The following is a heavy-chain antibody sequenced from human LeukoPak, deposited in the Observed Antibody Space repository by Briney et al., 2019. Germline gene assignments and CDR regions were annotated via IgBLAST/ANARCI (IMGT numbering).Heavy chain of an antibody. CDR1: GFTFSDYY. CDR3: ARALLRFLEWSPGDY. D-gene: IGHD3-3*01. Sequence: GGSLRLSCAASGFTFSDYYMSWIRQAPGKGLEWASYISSSGSTIYYADSVKGRFTISRDNAKNSLYLQMNSLRAEDTAVYYCARALLRFLEWSPGDYWGQRTLVTASS. CDR2: ISSSGSTI. J-gene: IGHJ4*02. V-gene: IGHV3-11*01.